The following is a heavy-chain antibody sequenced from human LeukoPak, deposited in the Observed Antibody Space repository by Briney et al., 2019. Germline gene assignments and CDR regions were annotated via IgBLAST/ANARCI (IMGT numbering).Heavy chain of an antibody. V-gene: IGHV4-34*01. CDR2: INHSGST. CDR3: ARAGWDNWNGWEWFDP. J-gene: IGHJ5*02. D-gene: IGHD1-20*01. CDR1: GGSFSGYY. Sequence: SETLSLTCAVYGGSFSGYYWSWIRQPPGKGLEWIGEINHSGSTNYNPSLKSRVTMSVDTSKNQFSLKLSSVTAADTAVYYCARAGWDNWNGWEWFDPWGQGTLVTVSS.